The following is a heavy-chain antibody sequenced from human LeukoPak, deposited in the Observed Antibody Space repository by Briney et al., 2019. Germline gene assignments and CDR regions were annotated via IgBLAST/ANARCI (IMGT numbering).Heavy chain of an antibody. CDR1: GGSFSGYY. D-gene: IGHD6-19*01. V-gene: IGHV4-34*01. Sequence: ASETLSLTCAVYGGSFSGYYWSWIRQPPGKGLEWIGEINHSGSTNYNPSLKSRVTISVDTSENQFSLKLSSVTAADTAVYYCARGIPSSGWGLDYWGQGTLVTVSS. J-gene: IGHJ4*02. CDR3: ARGIPSSGWGLDY. CDR2: INHSGST.